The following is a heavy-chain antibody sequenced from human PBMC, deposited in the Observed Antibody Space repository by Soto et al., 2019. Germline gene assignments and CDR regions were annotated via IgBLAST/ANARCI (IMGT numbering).Heavy chain of an antibody. D-gene: IGHD4-17*01. CDR2: TWYDGRNK. Sequence: QVQLVESGGGVVQPGRSLRISCAASGFIFRSFGMHWVRQAPGKGLEWVATTWYDGRNKYYADSVRGRFTISRDNSNNMLYLQMNNLRGVDTAVYYCARETDFGDYSDHWGQGTLVTVSS. V-gene: IGHV3-33*01. CDR1: GFIFRSFG. CDR3: ARETDFGDYSDH. J-gene: IGHJ4*02.